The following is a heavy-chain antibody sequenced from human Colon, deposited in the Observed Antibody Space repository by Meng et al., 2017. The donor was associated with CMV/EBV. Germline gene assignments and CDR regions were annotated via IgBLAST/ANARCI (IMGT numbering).Heavy chain of an antibody. CDR2: INTDDGDT. J-gene: IGHJ4*02. CDR3: ARDRASLYYQFDS. V-gene: IGHV1-2*06. Sequence: QVQLVQSAFEVKRPGASVKVSCKASGYSFTGYYLHWLRQAPGQRLEWLGRINTDDGDTKYAPKFRGRATMTRDTSITTAYMELDGLTSDDTATYYCARDRASLYYQFDSWGQGTLVTVSS. D-gene: IGHD5/OR15-5a*01. CDR1: GYSFTGYY.